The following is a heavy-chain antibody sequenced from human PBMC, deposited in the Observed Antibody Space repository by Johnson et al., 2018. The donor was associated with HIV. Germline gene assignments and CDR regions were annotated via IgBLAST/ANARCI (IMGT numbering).Heavy chain of an antibody. CDR1: GFSFSSYA. CDR2: ISGSGAST. CDR3: ARARYTSDWYLYDAFDL. Sequence: VQLVESGGGLVQPGGSLRLSCAASGFSFSSYAMSWVRQAPGKGLEWVSAISGSGASTYYANSVKGRFTISRDNSKNTLYLQMGGLRTEDMAVYHCARARYTSDWYLYDAFDLWGQGTMVTVSS. D-gene: IGHD6-13*01. J-gene: IGHJ3*01. V-gene: IGHV3-23*04.